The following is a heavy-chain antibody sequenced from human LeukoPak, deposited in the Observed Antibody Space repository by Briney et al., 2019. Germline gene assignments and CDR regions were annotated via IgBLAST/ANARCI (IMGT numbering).Heavy chain of an antibody. CDR1: GFTFSSYA. CDR3: ARAPGYCSGGSCFHMDV. D-gene: IGHD2-15*01. V-gene: IGHV3-48*04. CDR2: ISSSDSSI. J-gene: IGHJ6*03. Sequence: GGSLRLSCVASGFTFSSYAMNWVRQAPGKGLEWVSYISSSDSSIYYANSVKGRFTISRDNAKNSLYLQMNGLRAEDTAVYYCARAPGYCSGGSCFHMDVWGKGTTDTVSS.